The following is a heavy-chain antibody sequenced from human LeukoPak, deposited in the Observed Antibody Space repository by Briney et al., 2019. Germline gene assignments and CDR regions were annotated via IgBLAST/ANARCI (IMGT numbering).Heavy chain of an antibody. CDR3: ARGADTAMLNDYYYGMDV. D-gene: IGHD5-18*01. CDR2: IIPILGIA. V-gene: IGHV1-69*04. J-gene: IGHJ6*02. Sequence: SVKVSCKASGGTFISYAISWVRQAPGQGLEWMGRIIPILGIANYAQKFQGRVTITADKSTSTAYMELSSLRSEDTAVYYCARGADTAMLNDYYYGMDVWGQGTTVTVSS. CDR1: GGTFISYA.